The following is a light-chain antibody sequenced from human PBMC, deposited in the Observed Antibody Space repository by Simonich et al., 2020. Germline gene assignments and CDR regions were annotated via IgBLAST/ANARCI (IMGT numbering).Light chain of an antibody. V-gene: IGLV1-44*01. CDR2: SNN. Sequence: QSVLTQPPSASGTPGQRVTTSCSGSSSNIGRNTVNWYQQLPGPAPKLLIYSNNQRPSGVPDRCSGSKSGTSASLAISGLQSEDEADYYCAAWDDSLNGWVFGGGTKLTVL. CDR1: SSNIGRNT. J-gene: IGLJ3*02. CDR3: AAWDDSLNGWV.